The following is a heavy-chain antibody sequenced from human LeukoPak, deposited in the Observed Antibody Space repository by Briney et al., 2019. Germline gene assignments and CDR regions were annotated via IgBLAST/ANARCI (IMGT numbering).Heavy chain of an antibody. D-gene: IGHD2-8*02. CDR2: FDPEDGET. V-gene: IGHV1-24*01. CDR3: ATDLLGRAGY. CDR1: GGTFSSYA. J-gene: IGHJ4*02. Sequence: ASVKVSCKASGGTFSSYAISWVRQAPGKGLEWMGGFDPEDGETIYAQKFQGRVTMTEDTSTDTAYMELSSLRSKDTAVYYCATDLLGRAGYWGQGTLVTVSS.